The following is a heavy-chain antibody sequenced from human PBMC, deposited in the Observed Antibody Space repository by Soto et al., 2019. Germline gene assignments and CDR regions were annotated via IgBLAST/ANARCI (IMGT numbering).Heavy chain of an antibody. CDR1: GYTXTVYY. J-gene: IGHJ4*02. CDR2: INPNSGGT. V-gene: IGHV1-2*02. Sequence: GASVKVXCKASGYTXTVYYMHWVRQAPGQGLEWMGWINPNSGGTNYAQKLQGRVTMTTDTSTSTAYMELTSLRSDDTAVYYCARDNPRATYYFDYWGQGTLVTVSS. CDR3: ARDNPRATYYFDY.